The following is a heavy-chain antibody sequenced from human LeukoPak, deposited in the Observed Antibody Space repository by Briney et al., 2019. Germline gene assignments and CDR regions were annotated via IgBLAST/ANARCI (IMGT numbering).Heavy chain of an antibody. CDR2: INHSGST. CDR3: ARSRRITMIVVVPSFQH. V-gene: IGHV4-38-2*02. Sequence: SETLSLTCTVSGYSISSGYYWGWIRQPPGKGLEWIGEINHSGSTNYNPSLKSRVTISVDTSKNQFSLKLSSVTAADTAVYYCARSRRITMIVVVPSFQHWGQGTLVTVSS. J-gene: IGHJ1*01. D-gene: IGHD3-22*01. CDR1: GYSISSGYY.